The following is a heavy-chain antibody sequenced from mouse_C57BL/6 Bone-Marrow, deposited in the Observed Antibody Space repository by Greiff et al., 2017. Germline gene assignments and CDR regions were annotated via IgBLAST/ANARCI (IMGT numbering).Heavy chain of an antibody. CDR2: IYPGSGNT. V-gene: IGHV1-76*01. D-gene: IGHD1-1*01. CDR3: ASYGSGWNYAMDY. Sequence: QVQLQQSGAELVRPGASVKLSCKASGYTFTDYDINWVQQRPGQGLEWIARIYPGSGNTYYNDNFKGRATLTRDKSSSTAYMQLSSLTSEDSAVYFCASYGSGWNYAMDYWGQGTSVTVSS. CDR1: GYTFTDYD. J-gene: IGHJ4*01.